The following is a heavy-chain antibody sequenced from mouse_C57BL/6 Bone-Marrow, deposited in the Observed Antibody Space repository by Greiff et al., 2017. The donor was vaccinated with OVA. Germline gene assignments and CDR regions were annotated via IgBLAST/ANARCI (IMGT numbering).Heavy chain of an antibody. CDR2: IYPGSGST. Sequence: VQLQQPGAELVKPGASVKMSCKASGYTFTSYWITWVKQRPGQGLEWIGDIYPGSGSTNYNEKFKSKATLTVDTSSSTAYMQLSSLTSEDSAVYYCARAGSSYVGYFDVWGTGTTVTVSS. CDR1: GYTFTSYW. CDR3: ARAGSSYVGYFDV. D-gene: IGHD1-1*01. J-gene: IGHJ1*03. V-gene: IGHV1-55*01.